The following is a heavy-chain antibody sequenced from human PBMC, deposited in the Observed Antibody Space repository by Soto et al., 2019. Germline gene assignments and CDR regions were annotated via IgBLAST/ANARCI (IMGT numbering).Heavy chain of an antibody. D-gene: IGHD6-19*01. V-gene: IGHV5-10-1*01. CDR2: IDPSESYT. CDR3: ARRRIAVAAVDY. J-gene: IGHJ4*02. Sequence: PGESLKISCKGSGYSFTSYWISWVRQMPGKGLEWMGRIDPSESYTNYSPSFQGHVTISADKSISTAYLQWSSLKASDTAMYYCARRRIAVAAVDYWGQGTLVTVSS. CDR1: GYSFTSYW.